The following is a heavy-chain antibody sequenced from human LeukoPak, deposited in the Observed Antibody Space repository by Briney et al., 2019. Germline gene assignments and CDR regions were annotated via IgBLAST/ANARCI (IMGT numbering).Heavy chain of an antibody. J-gene: IGHJ4*02. CDR2: IYYSGST. Sequence: SETLSLTCTVSGGPISSGDYFWSWIRQPPGKGLEWIGYIYYSGSTYYNPSLKSRVTISVDTSKNQFSLKLSSVTAADTAVYYCARALLWSGNYFDYWGQGTLVTVSS. CDR1: GGPISSGDYF. D-gene: IGHD3-10*02. CDR3: ARALLWSGNYFDY. V-gene: IGHV4-30-4*01.